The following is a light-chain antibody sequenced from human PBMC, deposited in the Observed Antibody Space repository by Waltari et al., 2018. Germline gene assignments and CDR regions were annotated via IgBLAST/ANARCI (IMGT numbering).Light chain of an antibody. J-gene: IGLJ1*01. CDR1: SSDVGDNNY. V-gene: IGLV2-14*01. CDR2: DVS. Sequence: QSALTQPASVSGSPGQSITISCTGTSSDVGDNNYVSWYQQFPGKAPQLIIYDVSNRPSGVSNRFSGSKSGNTASLTFSGLQAEDEADYSCTTHTSSSTYVFGTGTKVSVL. CDR3: TTHTSSSTYV.